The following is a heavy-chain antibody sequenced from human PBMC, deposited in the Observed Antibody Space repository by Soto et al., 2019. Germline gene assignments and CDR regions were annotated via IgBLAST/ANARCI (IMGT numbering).Heavy chain of an antibody. CDR1: GGSISSGGYY. CDR2: IYYSGSI. CDR3: AREDLGAAAGY. D-gene: IGHD6-13*01. Sequence: QVQLQESGPGLVKPSQTLSLTCTVSGGSISSGGYYWSWIRQHPGKGLEWIGYIYYSGSIYYNPSLKSRVTISIDTSKNQFSLKLSSVTAADTAVYYCAREDLGAAAGYWGQGTLAPVSS. J-gene: IGHJ4*02. V-gene: IGHV4-31*03.